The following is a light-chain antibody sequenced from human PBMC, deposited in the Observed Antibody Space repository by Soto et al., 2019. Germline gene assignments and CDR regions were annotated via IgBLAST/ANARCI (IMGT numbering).Light chain of an antibody. CDR3: SSYAGSNLV. J-gene: IGLJ2*01. CDR1: SSDVGGYNY. V-gene: IGLV2-8*01. Sequence: QSALTQPPSASGSPGQSVTISCTGTSSDVGGYNYVSWYQQHPGKAPKVMIYEVSKRPSGVPDRFSGSKSGNTASLTVSGLQAEDEADYYCSSYAGSNLVFGGGTKVT. CDR2: EVS.